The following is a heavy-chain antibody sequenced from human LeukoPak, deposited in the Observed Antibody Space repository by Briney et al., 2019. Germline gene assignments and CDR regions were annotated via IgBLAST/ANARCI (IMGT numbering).Heavy chain of an antibody. V-gene: IGHV3-74*01. CDR2: INSDGSST. Sequence: PGGXLRLSCAASGFTFSSYWMHWVRQAPGKGLVGVSRINSDGSSTIYADSVKGRFTISGDNAKNTLYLQMNRLRAEDAAVYYCAMTTQDYWGQGTLVTVSS. CDR1: GFTFSSYW. D-gene: IGHD4-11*01. CDR3: AMTTQDY. J-gene: IGHJ4*02.